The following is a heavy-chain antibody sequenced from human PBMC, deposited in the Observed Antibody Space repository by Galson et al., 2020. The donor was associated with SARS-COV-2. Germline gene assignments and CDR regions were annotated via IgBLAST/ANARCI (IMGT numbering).Heavy chain of an antibody. V-gene: IGHV3-30*03. CDR2: ISNDGIYN. J-gene: IGHJ4*02. Sequence: QAGGSLRLSCVVSGFTISNYAIHWVRQAPGKGLEWVAVISNDGIYNSTDSVKGRFTISRDNSKDTLYLQMNSLRAEDTAVYYCAREKYYHDSGGYYALDYWGQGTLVTVSS. D-gene: IGHD3-22*01. CDR3: AREKYYHDSGGYYALDY. CDR1: GFTISNYA.